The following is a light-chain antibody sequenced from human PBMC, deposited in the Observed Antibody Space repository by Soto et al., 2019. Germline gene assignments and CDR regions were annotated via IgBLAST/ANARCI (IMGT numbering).Light chain of an antibody. CDR2: EVT. V-gene: IGLV2-23*02. Sequence: QSALTQPASVSGSPGQSITISCTGSGSDVGGYKFVSWYQQHPGKVPRLMIYEVTERPSGVSNRFSGSRSGNTASLTISGXQAEDEADYYCCSPVGTXTYVFGTGTK. J-gene: IGLJ1*01. CDR3: CSPVGTXTYV. CDR1: GSDVGGYKF.